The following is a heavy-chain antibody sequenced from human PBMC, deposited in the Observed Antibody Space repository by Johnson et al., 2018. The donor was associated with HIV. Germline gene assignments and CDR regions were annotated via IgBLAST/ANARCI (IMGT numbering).Heavy chain of an antibody. J-gene: IGHJ3*02. D-gene: IGHD1-14*01. CDR1: GFTFSSYD. Sequence: MLLVESGGVVVQPGGSLRLSCAASGFTFSSYDMHWVRQATGKGLEWVSAIGTAGDTYYADSVKGRFTISRDRSKNTVSLQMNSLRVEDTAVYYCARDDRPDGFDIWGQGTMVTVSS. CDR2: IGTAGDT. CDR3: ARDDRPDGFDI. V-gene: IGHV3-13*01.